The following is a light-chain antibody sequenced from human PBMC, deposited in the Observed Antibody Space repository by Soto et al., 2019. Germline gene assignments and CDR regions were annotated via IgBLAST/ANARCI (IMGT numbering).Light chain of an antibody. Sequence: EIVMTQSPATLSVSPGESATLSCRASQNINSDLAWYVQKPGQAPRRGIYGASTWGTDVPPRFTGSGSGTEFTRTISSLQLEEFAVYDGEQYYSWRCTLGQGTRL. J-gene: IGKJ5*01. V-gene: IGKV3D-15*01. CDR2: GAS. CDR1: QNINSD. CDR3: EQYYSWRCT.